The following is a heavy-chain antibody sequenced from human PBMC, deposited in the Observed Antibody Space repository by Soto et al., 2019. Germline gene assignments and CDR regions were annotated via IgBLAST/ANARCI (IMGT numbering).Heavy chain of an antibody. Sequence: GASVKVSCKASGYTFISYGISWVRQAPGQGLEWMGWISVNNGNTNYAQKVQGRVTMTTDTSTSTAYMELRSLRSDDTAVYYCAREGYYYDSSGSYFDYWGQGTLVTVSS. CDR1: GYTFISYG. V-gene: IGHV1-18*01. D-gene: IGHD3-22*01. J-gene: IGHJ4*02. CDR2: ISVNNGNT. CDR3: AREGYYYDSSGSYFDY.